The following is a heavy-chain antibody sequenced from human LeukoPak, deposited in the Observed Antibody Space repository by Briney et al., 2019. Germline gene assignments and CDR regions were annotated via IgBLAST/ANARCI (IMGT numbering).Heavy chain of an antibody. CDR1: GYTFISYG. CDR2: ISAYNGNT. V-gene: IGHV1-18*01. J-gene: IGHJ6*03. CDR3: ARVPVPELLWVGEEQGGYYYYYMDV. D-gene: IGHD3-10*01. Sequence: ASVKVSCKASGYTFISYGITWVRQAPAQGLDWMGWISAYNGNTNYAQKFQGRVTMTTDTHTSTGYMELRSVRSDDTAVDYCARVPVPELLWVGEEQGGYYYYYMDVWGKGTTVTISS.